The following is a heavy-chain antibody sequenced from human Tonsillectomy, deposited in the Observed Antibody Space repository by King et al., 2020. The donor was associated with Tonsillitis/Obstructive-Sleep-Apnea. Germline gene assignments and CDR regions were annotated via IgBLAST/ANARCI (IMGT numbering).Heavy chain of an antibody. Sequence: QLVQSGAEVKKPGESLRISCKGSGYSFTSYWISWVRQMPGKGLEWMGMIDPSDSYTKYSPPFQGHVTISSDKSITTAYLQWRRLKASDTAMYYCARHLSVTPEGGLYVCGQGTTVTVSS. V-gene: IGHV5-10-1*01. CDR1: GYSFTSYW. CDR3: ARHLSVTPEGGLYV. J-gene: IGHJ6*02. D-gene: IGHD4-23*01. CDR2: IDPSDSYT.